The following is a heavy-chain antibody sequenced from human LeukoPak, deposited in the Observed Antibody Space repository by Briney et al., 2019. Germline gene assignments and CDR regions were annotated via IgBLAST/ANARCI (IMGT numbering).Heavy chain of an antibody. D-gene: IGHD3-10*01. CDR2: INPSGGST. CDR3: ARDLDGIGNYYGSGSYFEGWFDP. J-gene: IGHJ5*02. CDR1: GYTFTSHY. V-gene: IGHV1-46*01. Sequence: RASVKVSCKASGYTFTSHYMHWVRQAPGQGLEWMGIINPSGGSTSYAQKFQGRVTMTRDMSTNTVYMELSSLRSEDTAVYYCARDLDGIGNYYGSGSYFEGWFDPWGQGTLVTVSS.